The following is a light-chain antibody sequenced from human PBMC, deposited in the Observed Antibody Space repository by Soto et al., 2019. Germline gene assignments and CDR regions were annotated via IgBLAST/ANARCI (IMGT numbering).Light chain of an antibody. CDR3: SSYTTSSTYYV. V-gene: IGLV2-14*01. J-gene: IGLJ1*01. CDR1: SSDFGGYNF. CDR2: DVS. Sequence: QSALTQPASVSGSPGQSITISCTGTSSDFGGYNFVSWYQQYPGKAPKLMIYDVSDRPSGVSIRFSGSKSGNTASLTISGLQAEDEADYYCSSYTTSSTYYVFGTGTKVTVL.